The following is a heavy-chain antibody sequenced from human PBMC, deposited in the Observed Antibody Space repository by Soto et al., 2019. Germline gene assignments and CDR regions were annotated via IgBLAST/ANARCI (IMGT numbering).Heavy chain of an antibody. J-gene: IGHJ6*03. CDR3: ARDRSYCSSTSCYAGYYYYYMDV. CDR1: GYTFTSYG. V-gene: IGHV1-18*01. Sequence: QVQLVQSGAEVKKPGASVKVSCKASGYTFTSYGISWVRQAPGQGLEWMGWISAYNGNTNYAQKLQGRVTMTTDTPTSTAYMELRSLGSDDTAVYYCARDRSYCSSTSCYAGYYYYYMDVWGKGTTVTVSS. CDR2: ISAYNGNT. D-gene: IGHD2-2*01.